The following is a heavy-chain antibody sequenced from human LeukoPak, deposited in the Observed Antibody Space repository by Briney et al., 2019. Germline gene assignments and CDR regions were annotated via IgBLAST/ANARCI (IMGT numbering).Heavy chain of an antibody. J-gene: IGHJ4*02. CDR1: GGSFSGYY. Sequence: SETLSLTCAVYGGSFSGYYWSWIRRPPGKGLEWIGSIYYSGNTYYNAYLKSQVSISIDTSKNQFSLKLTSVTAADTAVYCCARQTGSGLFILPGGQGTLVTVSS. D-gene: IGHD3/OR15-3a*01. V-gene: IGHV4-34*01. CDR3: ARQTGSGLFILP. CDR2: IYYSGNT.